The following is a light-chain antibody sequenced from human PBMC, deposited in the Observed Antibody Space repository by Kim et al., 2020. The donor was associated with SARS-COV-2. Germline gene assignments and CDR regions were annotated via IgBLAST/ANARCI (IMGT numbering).Light chain of an antibody. CDR2: DVS. J-gene: IGKJ1*01. CDR1: QSISTW. Sequence: DIQMTQFPSTLSASVGDRVTITCRASQSISTWLAWYQQKPGKVPKLLIYDVSSLESGVPSRFSGSGSGTEFTLTISSLQPDDLATYYCQQYNSYWRTFGQGTKVDIK. CDR3: QQYNSYWRT. V-gene: IGKV1-5*01.